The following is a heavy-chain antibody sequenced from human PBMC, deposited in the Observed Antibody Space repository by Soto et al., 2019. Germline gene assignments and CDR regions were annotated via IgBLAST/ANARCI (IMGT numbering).Heavy chain of an antibody. D-gene: IGHD1-26*01. CDR3: ARQGLPYSGSGFYYRMDV. V-gene: IGHV5-51*01. J-gene: IGHJ6*02. Sequence: LGESLNIYCESSGFSLNTYWNSWVRQMPGKGMEWRGFIISVDSDTRSTPSFQGQVNLSAGRSTSTDYLQWNSLKVSDTAIYFCARQGLPYSGSGFYYRMDVWGRGTTVTVSS. CDR2: IISVDSDT. CDR1: GFSLNTYW.